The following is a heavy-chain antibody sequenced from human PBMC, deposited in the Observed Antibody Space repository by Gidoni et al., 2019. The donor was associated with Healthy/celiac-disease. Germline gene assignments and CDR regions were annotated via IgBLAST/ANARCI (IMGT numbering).Heavy chain of an antibody. CDR1: GFTFSSYG. Sequence: QVQLVESGGGVVQPGRSLRLSCAASGFTFSSYGMHWVRQAPGKGLEWVAVISYDGSNKYYADSVKGRFTISRDNSKNTLYLQMNSLRAEDTAVYYCAVPVPAAIHWGQGTLVTVSS. V-gene: IGHV3-30*03. D-gene: IGHD2-2*01. J-gene: IGHJ4*02. CDR3: AVPVPAAIH. CDR2: ISYDGSNK.